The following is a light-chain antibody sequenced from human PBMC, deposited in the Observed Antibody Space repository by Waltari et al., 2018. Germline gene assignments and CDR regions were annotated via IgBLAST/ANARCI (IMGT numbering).Light chain of an antibody. Sequence: QSALTQPRSVSGSPGQSVTISCTGTSSDVGGYNHVSWYQQHPGKAPKLMIYDVIKRPSGVPDRFSGSKSGIPASLTISGLQAEDEADYYCCSFAGTYTWVFGGGTKLTVL. CDR3: CSFAGTYTWV. CDR1: SSDVGGYNH. V-gene: IGLV2-11*01. CDR2: DVI. J-gene: IGLJ3*02.